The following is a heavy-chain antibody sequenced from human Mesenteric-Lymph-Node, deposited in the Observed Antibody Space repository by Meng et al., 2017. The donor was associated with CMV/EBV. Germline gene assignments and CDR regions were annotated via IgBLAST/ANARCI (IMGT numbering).Heavy chain of an antibody. CDR1: GFTFSRHS. D-gene: IGHD2-2*01. Sequence: GGSLRLSCAASGFTFSRHSMNGVRKAPGKGLEWVSSISSSSSDIYYADSVKGRFTISRDNAKNSLYLQMNSLRAEDTAVYYCARDQCSSTSCDYYYGMDVWGQGTTVTVSS. CDR2: ISSSSSDI. V-gene: IGHV3-21*01. J-gene: IGHJ6*02. CDR3: ARDQCSSTSCDYYYGMDV.